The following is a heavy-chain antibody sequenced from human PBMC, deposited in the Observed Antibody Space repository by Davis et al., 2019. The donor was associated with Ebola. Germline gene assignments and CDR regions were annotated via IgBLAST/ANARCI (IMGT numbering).Heavy chain of an antibody. Sequence: ASVKVSCKASGYTFTGYYMHWVRQAPGQGFEWMGWINPNSGGTNYAQKFQGRVTMTRDTSISTAYMELSRLRSDDTAVYYCAREGCSGGSCYKGFNPWGQGTLVTVSS. CDR3: AREGCSGGSCYKGFNP. D-gene: IGHD2-15*01. V-gene: IGHV1-2*02. CDR2: INPNSGGT. CDR1: GYTFTGYY. J-gene: IGHJ5*02.